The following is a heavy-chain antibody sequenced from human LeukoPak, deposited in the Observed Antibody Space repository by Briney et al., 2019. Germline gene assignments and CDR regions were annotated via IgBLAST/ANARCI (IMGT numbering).Heavy chain of an antibody. CDR1: GFNFSSYA. Sequence: GGSLRLSCAASGFNFSSYAMSWVRQAPGKGLEWVSAISGSGGSTYYADSVKGRFTISRDNSKNTLYLQMNSLRAEDTAVYYCAKDTNYYCSGGSCYLNWFDPWGQGTLVTVSS. D-gene: IGHD2-15*01. CDR2: ISGSGGST. J-gene: IGHJ5*02. CDR3: AKDTNYYCSGGSCYLNWFDP. V-gene: IGHV3-23*01.